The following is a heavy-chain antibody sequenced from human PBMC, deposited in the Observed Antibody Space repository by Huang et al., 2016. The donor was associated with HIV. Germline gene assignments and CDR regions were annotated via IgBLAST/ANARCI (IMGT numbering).Heavy chain of an antibody. J-gene: IGHJ6*03. CDR2: INHREGT. CDR1: GGSFSVYY. V-gene: IGHV4-34*01. CDR3: ARGQGGYYYYYMDV. Sequence: QVQLQQWGAGLLRPSETLSLTCAFYGGSFSVYYGTWVRQPPGKGLGWIGEINHREGTNYNPSLKRRVTISVDTSRNQFSLTLTSVTAADTAVYYCARGQGGYYYYYMDVWGKGTTVTVSS.